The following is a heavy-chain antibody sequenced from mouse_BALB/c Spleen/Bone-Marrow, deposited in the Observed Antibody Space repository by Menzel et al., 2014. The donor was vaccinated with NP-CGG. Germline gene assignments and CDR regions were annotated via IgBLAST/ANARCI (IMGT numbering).Heavy chain of an antibody. CDR2: IDPANGNT. V-gene: IGHV14-3*02. D-gene: IGHD2-2*01. J-gene: IGHJ3*01. Sequence: EVQLQQSGAEPVKPGASVKLSCTASGFNIKDTYMHWVKPRPEQGLEWIGRIDPANGNTKYDPKFQGKATITADTSSNTAYLQLSSLTSEDTAVYYCARNYGYGKSFAYWGQGTLVTVSA. CDR3: ARNYGYGKSFAY. CDR1: GFNIKDTY.